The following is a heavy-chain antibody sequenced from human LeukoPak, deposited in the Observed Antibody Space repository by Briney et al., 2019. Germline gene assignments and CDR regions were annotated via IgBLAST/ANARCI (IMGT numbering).Heavy chain of an antibody. CDR1: GFTFEDYA. CDR2: ISGDGGST. CDR3: AKDMGLCWGSSWYGFDY. J-gene: IGHJ4*02. V-gene: IGHV3-43*02. D-gene: IGHD6-13*01. Sequence: PGGYLRLSCAASGFTFEDYAMHWVRQAPGKGLEWVSLISGDGGSTYYADSVKGRFTISRDNSKNSLYLQMNSLRTEDTALYYCAKDMGLCWGSSWYGFDYWGQGTLVTVSS.